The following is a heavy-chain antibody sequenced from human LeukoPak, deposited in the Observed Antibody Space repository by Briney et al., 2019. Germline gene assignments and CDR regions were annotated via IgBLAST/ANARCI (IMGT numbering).Heavy chain of an antibody. V-gene: IGHV3-48*04. Sequence: GGSLRLSCAASAFTFSVYSMNWVRQAPGKGLEWVAYISGGSANMFYADSVKGRFTISRDNAKNSLYLHMNSLRAEDTAVYYCARELAGHYYGSGSSFDYWGQGTLVTVSS. CDR1: AFTFSVYS. CDR3: ARELAGHYYGSGSSFDY. CDR2: ISGGSANM. D-gene: IGHD3-10*01. J-gene: IGHJ4*02.